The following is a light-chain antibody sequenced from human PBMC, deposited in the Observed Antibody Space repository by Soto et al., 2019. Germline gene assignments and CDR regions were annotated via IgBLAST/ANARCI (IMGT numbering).Light chain of an antibody. CDR3: QQYDNFPPIT. V-gene: IGKV3-11*01. CDR1: RSVSSY. J-gene: IGKJ5*01. Sequence: FFLPQPPATLPWPPGERATLPCRASRSVSSYLAWYQQKPGQAPRLLIYDASNRATGIPARFSGSGSGTDFTLTISSLQPEDVATYFCQQYDNFPPITFGQGTRLEIK. CDR2: DAS.